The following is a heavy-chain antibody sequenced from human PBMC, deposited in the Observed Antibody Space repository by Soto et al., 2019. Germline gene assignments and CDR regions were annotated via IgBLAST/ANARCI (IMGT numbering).Heavy chain of an antibody. CDR1: GYTFTSYD. CDR3: ARGGSGSYFFYYYGMDV. D-gene: IGHD1-26*01. V-gene: IGHV1-8*01. J-gene: IGHJ6*02. CDR2: MNPNSGNT. Sequence: ASVKVSCKASGYTFTSYDINWVRQATGQGLEWMGWMNPNSGNTGYAQKFQGRVTMTRNTSISTAYMELSSLRSEDTAVYYCARGGSGSYFFYYYGMDVWRQGTTVTVSS.